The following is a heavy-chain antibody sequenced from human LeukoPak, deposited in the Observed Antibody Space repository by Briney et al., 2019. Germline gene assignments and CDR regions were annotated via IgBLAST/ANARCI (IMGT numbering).Heavy chain of an antibody. CDR2: IYSGDSDT. J-gene: IGHJ4*02. D-gene: IGHD2/OR15-2a*01. V-gene: IGHV5-51*01. Sequence: GESLKISCKGSGYSFTKYWIGWVRQMPGKGLEWMGIIYSGDSDTRYSPSSQGQVTISVDTSINTAYLQWSSLKASDTAKYYCARAFPQGAFDYWGQGTLVTVSS. CDR3: ARAFPQGAFDY. CDR1: GYSFTKYW.